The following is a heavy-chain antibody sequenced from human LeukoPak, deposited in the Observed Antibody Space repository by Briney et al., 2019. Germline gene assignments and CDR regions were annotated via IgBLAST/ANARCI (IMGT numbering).Heavy chain of an antibody. CDR1: GFTFDDYA. CDR3: AKDKEYSGFGPILSGYYYGMDV. D-gene: IGHD5-12*01. J-gene: IGHJ6*04. V-gene: IGHV3-43D*04. Sequence: GGSLRLSCAASGFTFDDYAMHWVRQDPGKGLEWVSLISWDGGSTYYADSVKGRFTISGDNSRHTLYLQMNGLGAEDTALYYCAKDKEYSGFGPILSGYYYGMDVWGKGTTVTVSS. CDR2: ISWDGGST.